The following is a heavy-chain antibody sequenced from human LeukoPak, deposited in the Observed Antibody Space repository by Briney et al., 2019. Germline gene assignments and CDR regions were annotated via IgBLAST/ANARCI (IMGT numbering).Heavy chain of an antibody. D-gene: IGHD2/OR15-2a*01. CDR3: ARAVIDTWYYYMDV. J-gene: IGHJ6*03. CDR2: INWNGGST. CDR1: GFTFSAYG. Sequence: GGSLRLSCAASGFTFSAYGMSWVRQAPGKGLEWVSGINWNGGSTGYADSVKGRFTISRDNAKNSLYLQMNSLRAEDTALYYCARAVIDTWYYYMDVWGKGTTVTVSS. V-gene: IGHV3-20*04.